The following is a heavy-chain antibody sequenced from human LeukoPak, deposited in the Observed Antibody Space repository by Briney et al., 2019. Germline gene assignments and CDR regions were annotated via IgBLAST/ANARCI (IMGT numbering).Heavy chain of an antibody. V-gene: IGHV1-69*06. CDR2: IIPIFGTA. J-gene: IGHJ6*03. CDR3: ARAIRGSKIASRYYYYYMDV. CDR1: GGTFSSYA. D-gene: IGHD3-10*01. Sequence: GASVKVSCKASGGTFSSYAISWVRQAPGQGLEWMGGIIPIFGTANYAQKFQGRVTITADKSTSTAYMELYSLRSEDTAVYYCARAIRGSKIASRYYYYYMDVWGKGTTVTVSS.